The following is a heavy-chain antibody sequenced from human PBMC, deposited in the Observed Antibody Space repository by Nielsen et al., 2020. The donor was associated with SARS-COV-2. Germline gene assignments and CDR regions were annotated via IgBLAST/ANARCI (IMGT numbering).Heavy chain of an antibody. V-gene: IGHV3-9*01. D-gene: IGHD3-22*01. Sequence: GGSLRLSCAASGLTFGDYAMHWIRQAPGKGLEWVAGISWNSGSKGYADSVNGRFTISRDNAKNSLYLQMNSLRDEDTALYYCAKEEGDSSGYYYNFDYWGQGTLVTVSS. CDR3: AKEEGDSSGYYYNFDY. J-gene: IGHJ4*02. CDR2: ISWNSGSK. CDR1: GLTFGDYA.